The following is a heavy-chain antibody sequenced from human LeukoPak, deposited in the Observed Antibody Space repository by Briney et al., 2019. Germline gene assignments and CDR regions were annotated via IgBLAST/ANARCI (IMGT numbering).Heavy chain of an antibody. Sequence: ASVKVSCKASVYTFTSYGISWVRQAPGPGLEWMGWISAYNGNTNYAQKLQGRVTMTTDTSTSTAYMELRSLRSNVKAVYYCARVVGYCSSTSCYRNYYYYMDIWGKGTTVTISS. J-gene: IGHJ6*03. V-gene: IGHV1-18*01. D-gene: IGHD2-2*03. CDR2: ISAYNGNT. CDR3: ARVVGYCSSTSCYRNYYYYMDI. CDR1: VYTFTSYG.